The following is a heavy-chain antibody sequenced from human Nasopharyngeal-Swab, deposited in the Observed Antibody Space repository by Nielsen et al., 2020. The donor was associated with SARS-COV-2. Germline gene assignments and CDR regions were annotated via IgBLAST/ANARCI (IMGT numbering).Heavy chain of an antibody. J-gene: IGHJ4*02. V-gene: IGHV1-69*13. Sequence: SVKVSCKASGGTFISYAISWVRQAPGQGLEWMGGIIPIFGTANYAQKFQGRVTITADESTSTAYMELSSLRSEDTAVYYCARELPGYSSLDYWGQGTLVTVS. CDR1: GGTFISYA. CDR2: IIPIFGTA. CDR3: ARELPGYSSLDY. D-gene: IGHD6-19*01.